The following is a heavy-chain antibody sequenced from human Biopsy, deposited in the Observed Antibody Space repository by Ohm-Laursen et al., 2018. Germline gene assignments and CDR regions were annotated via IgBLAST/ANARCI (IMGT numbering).Heavy chain of an antibody. CDR3: ARDRGYYSDRTVPGYFDL. V-gene: IGHV4-34*01. Sequence: GTLSLTCGVYGGSFSGYYCSWIRQPPGKGLEWIGEINDSGRTNYNPSLRSRVTFSVDTSKNQFSLKLSSVTAADTAVYYCARDRGYYSDRTVPGYFDLWGRGTLVTVSS. J-gene: IGHJ2*01. CDR1: GGSFSGYY. CDR2: INDSGRT. D-gene: IGHD3-22*01.